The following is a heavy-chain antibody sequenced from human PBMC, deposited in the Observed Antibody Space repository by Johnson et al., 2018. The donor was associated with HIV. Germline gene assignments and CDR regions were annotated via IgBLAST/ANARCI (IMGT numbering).Heavy chain of an antibody. CDR1: GFTFSSYA. V-gene: IGHV3-64*04. D-gene: IGHD1-26*01. Sequence: QVQLVESGGGVVQPGRSLRLSCAASGFTFSSYAMHWVRQAPGKGLEYVSGISSNGGSTYYADSVKGRFTISRDTSKNMLYLQMNSLRPDDTAVYYCTRGSFTDDAFDVWGQGTMVTVSS. CDR3: TRGSFTDDAFDV. J-gene: IGHJ3*01. CDR2: ISSNGGST.